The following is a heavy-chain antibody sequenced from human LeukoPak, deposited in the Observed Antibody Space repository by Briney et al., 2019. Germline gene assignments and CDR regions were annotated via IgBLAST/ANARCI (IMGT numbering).Heavy chain of an antibody. V-gene: IGHV3-23*01. Sequence: GGSLRLSCAASGFTFNSYAMSWVRQAPGKGLEWISALSASGGNTYYADSVKGRFTVSRDNLKTTLYLQMNSLRAEDTAVYYCASNGIWGQGTLVTVSS. CDR2: LSASGGNT. CDR3: ASNGI. D-gene: IGHD1-14*01. J-gene: IGHJ4*02. CDR1: GFTFNSYA.